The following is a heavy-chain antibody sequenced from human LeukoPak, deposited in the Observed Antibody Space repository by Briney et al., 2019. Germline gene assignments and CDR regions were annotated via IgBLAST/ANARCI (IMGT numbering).Heavy chain of an antibody. CDR3: ARDEEYWFGELLGCAFDI. J-gene: IGHJ3*02. D-gene: IGHD3-10*01. V-gene: IGHV3-21*01. CDR1: GFTFSSYS. CDR2: ISSSSSYI. Sequence: GGSLILSCAASGFTFSSYSMNWVRQAPGKGLEWVSSISSSSSYIYYADSVKGRFTISRDNAKNSLYLQMNSLRAEDTAVYYCARDEEYWFGELLGCAFDIWGQGTMVTVSS.